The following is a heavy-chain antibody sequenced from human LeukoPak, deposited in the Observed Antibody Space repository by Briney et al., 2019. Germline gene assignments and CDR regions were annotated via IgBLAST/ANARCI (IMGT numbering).Heavy chain of an antibody. CDR3: SSSWYNGDY. V-gene: IGHV3-48*04. CDR1: GFTFSSYW. Sequence: GSLRLSCAASGFTFSSYWMSWVRQAPGKGLEWVSYISSSGSTIYYADSVKGRFTISRDNAKNSLYLQMNSLRAEDTAVYYCSSSWYNGDYWGQGTLVTVSS. CDR2: ISSSGSTI. J-gene: IGHJ4*02. D-gene: IGHD6-13*01.